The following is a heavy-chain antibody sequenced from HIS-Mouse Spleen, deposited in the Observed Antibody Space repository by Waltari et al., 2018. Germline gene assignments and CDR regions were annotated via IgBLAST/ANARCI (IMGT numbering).Heavy chain of an antibody. J-gene: IGHJ5*02. Sequence: EVQLVESGGGLVQPGRSLRLSCAASGFTFDDYAMHWVRQAPGKGLEWVSGISWNSGSIGYADSVKGRFTISRDNAKNSLYLQMNSLRAEDTALYYCAKDITGIAAAGTPPWFDPWGQGTLVTVSS. V-gene: IGHV3-9*01. D-gene: IGHD6-13*01. CDR3: AKDITGIAAAGTPPWFDP. CDR1: GFTFDDYA. CDR2: ISWNSGSI.